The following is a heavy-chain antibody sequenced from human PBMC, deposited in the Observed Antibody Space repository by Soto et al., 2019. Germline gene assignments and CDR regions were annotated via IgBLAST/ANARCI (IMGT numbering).Heavy chain of an antibody. J-gene: IGHJ4*02. V-gene: IGHV3-23*01. CDR1: GFTFSTFA. D-gene: IGHD6-19*01. Sequence: GGSLRLSCAASGFTFSTFAMTWVRQAPGKGLEWVSTIGSSDDSTYYADSVKGRFTISRDNSKHTVSLQMNSLRAEDTALYYCAKKRGSGWYLDQWGQGTLVTVSS. CDR2: IGSSDDST. CDR3: AKKRGSGWYLDQ.